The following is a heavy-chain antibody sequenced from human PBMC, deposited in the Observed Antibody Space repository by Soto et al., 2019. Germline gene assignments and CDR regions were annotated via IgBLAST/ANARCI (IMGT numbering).Heavy chain of an antibody. J-gene: IGHJ1*01. CDR1: RITLIGYW. V-gene: IGHV3-7*05. CDR2: IRQDGGQM. Sequence: GVSLRLSCAASRITLIGYWMSWVRQAPEKGLEWVATIRQDGGQMYYVDSVKGRFTISRDRAKNSLYLQMNSLTVEDTALYYCSTTGGYWGQGILVTVSS. CDR3: STTGGY. D-gene: IGHD2-8*02.